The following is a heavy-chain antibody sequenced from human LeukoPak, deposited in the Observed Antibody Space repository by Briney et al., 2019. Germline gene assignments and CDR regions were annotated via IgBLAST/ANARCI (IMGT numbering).Heavy chain of an antibody. Sequence: SETLSLTCTVSGGSISSGSYYWSWIRQPAGKGLEWIGRIYTSGSTHYNPSLKSRVTISVDTSKNQFSLKLSSVTAADTAVYYCARESYDSSGYYPDYWGQGTLVTVSS. D-gene: IGHD3-22*01. CDR1: GGSISSGSYY. J-gene: IGHJ4*02. V-gene: IGHV4-61*02. CDR2: IYTSGST. CDR3: ARESYDSSGYYPDY.